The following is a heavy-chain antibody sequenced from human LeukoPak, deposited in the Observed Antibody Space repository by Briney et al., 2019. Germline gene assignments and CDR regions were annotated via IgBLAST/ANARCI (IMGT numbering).Heavy chain of an antibody. D-gene: IGHD3-3*01. Sequence: LRLSCAASGFTFSSYAMSWIRQHPGKGLEWIGYIYHSGTYYKPSLKSRLIMSKDTSTNQFSLNLSSVTAADTAVYYCARQQFLEWFSPYFDYWGQGILVTVSS. CDR3: ARQQFLEWFSPYFDY. CDR1: GFTFSSYA. V-gene: IGHV4-31*02. CDR2: IYHSGT. J-gene: IGHJ4*02.